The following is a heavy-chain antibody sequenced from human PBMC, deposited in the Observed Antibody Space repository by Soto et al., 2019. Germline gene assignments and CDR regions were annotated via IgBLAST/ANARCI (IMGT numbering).Heavy chain of an antibody. Sequence: QVQLVESGGGVVQPGRSLRLSCAASGFTFSSYGMHWVRQAPGKGLEWVAVISYDGSNKYYEDSVKGRFTISRDNSKHTLYLQMKSLRAEDTAVYYCANGPAIVLVPAAMNYYYGMDVWGQGTTVTVSS. J-gene: IGHJ6*02. CDR3: ANGPAIVLVPAAMNYYYGMDV. D-gene: IGHD2-2*01. CDR2: ISYDGSNK. V-gene: IGHV3-30*18. CDR1: GFTFSSYG.